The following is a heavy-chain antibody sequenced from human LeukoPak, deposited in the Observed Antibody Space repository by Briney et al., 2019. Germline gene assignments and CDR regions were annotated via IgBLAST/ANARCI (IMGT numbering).Heavy chain of an antibody. CDR1: GGTFSSYA. CDR2: IIPIFGTA. CDR3: AGPGEMATIEYVEYFQH. V-gene: IGHV1-69*05. D-gene: IGHD5-24*01. J-gene: IGHJ1*01. Sequence: SVTVSCKASGGTFSSYAISWVRQAPGQRLEWMGGIIPIFGTANSAQKFQGRVTITTDESTSTAYMELSSLRSEDTAVYYCAGPGEMATIEYVEYFQHWGQGTLVTVSS.